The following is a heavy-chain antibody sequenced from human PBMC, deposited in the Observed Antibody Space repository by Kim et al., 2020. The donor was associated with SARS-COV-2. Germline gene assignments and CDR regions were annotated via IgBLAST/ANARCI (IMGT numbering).Heavy chain of an antibody. J-gene: IGHJ4*02. D-gene: IGHD6-6*01. CDR3: AKDRWKQLLYFDY. CDR2: ISGSGGST. Sequence: GGSLRLSCAASGFTFSSYAMSWVRQAPGKGLEWGSAISGSGGSTYYADSVKGRFTISRDNSKNTLYLQMNSLRAEDTAVYYCAKDRWKQLLYFDYWGQGTLVTVSS. V-gene: IGHV3-23*01. CDR1: GFTFSSYA.